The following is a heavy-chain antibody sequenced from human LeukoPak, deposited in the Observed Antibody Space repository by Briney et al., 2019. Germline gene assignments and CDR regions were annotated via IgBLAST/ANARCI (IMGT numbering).Heavy chain of an antibody. D-gene: IGHD7-27*01. CDR3: ARDLGRAWGLLGGYFDY. V-gene: IGHV3-30-3*01. Sequence: PGRSLRLSCAASGFTFSSYAIHWVRQAPGKGLEWVAVISYDGSNEYFADSVKGRFTISRDNSKNTLYLQMNSLRAEGTAVYYCARDLGRAWGLLGGYFDYWGQGTLVTVSS. J-gene: IGHJ4*02. CDR2: ISYDGSNE. CDR1: GFTFSSYA.